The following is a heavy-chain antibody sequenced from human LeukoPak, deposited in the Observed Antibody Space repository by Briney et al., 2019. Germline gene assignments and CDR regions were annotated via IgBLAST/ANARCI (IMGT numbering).Heavy chain of an antibody. CDR2: IIPIFGTA. CDR3: ATSPGWSGEFYYYGMDV. V-gene: IGHV1-69*01. J-gene: IGHJ6*02. D-gene: IGHD3-10*01. CDR1: GGTFSSYA. Sequence: SVKVSCTASGGTFSSYAISWVRQAPGQGLEWMGGIIPIFGTANYAQKFQGRVTITADESTSTAYMELSSLRSEDTAVYYCATSPGWSGEFYYYGMDVWGQGTAVTVSS.